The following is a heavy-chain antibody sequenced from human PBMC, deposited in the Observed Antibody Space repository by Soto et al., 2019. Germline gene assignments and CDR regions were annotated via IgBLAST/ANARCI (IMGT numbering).Heavy chain of an antibody. CDR1: GGSISSSHYY. CDR2: IFYSGSS. V-gene: IGHV4-39*01. Sequence: QLQLQELGPGLVKPSETLSLTCTVSGGSISSSHYYWGWIRQPPGKGLEWIGTIFYSGSSYYNPTLKSRVTISVDTSKNQFSLKLNSMTAADTAVYYCARTGGDYDMDAFHIWGQGTMVTVSS. CDR3: ARTGGDYDMDAFHI. D-gene: IGHD4-17*01. J-gene: IGHJ3*02.